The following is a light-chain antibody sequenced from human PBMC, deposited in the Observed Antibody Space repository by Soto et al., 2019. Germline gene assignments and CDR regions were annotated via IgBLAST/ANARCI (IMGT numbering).Light chain of an antibody. CDR1: NSNIGAGYD. J-gene: IGLJ1*01. CDR2: GNS. V-gene: IGLV1-40*01. CDR3: QSYDTSLSALYV. Sequence: QSVLTQPPSVSGAPGQRVTISCTGRNSNIGAGYDEHWYQLLPGTAPKLLIYGNSNRPSGVPDRFSGSKSGTSASLAITGLQAEDEADYYCQSYDTSLSALYVFGTGTKLTVL.